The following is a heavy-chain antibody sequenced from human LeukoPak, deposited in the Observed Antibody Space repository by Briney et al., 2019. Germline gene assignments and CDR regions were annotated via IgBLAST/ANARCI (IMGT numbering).Heavy chain of an antibody. Sequence: GGSLRLSCATSGFTFTNYGMNWVRQAPGKGLEWVAVISYDGSNKYYADSVKGRFTISRDNSKNTLYLQMNSLRAEDTAVYYCARDGKGRTSSSSFDYWGQGTLVTVSS. CDR2: ISYDGSNK. J-gene: IGHJ4*02. CDR1: GFTFTNYG. V-gene: IGHV3-30*03. CDR3: ARDGKGRTSSSSFDY. D-gene: IGHD6-13*01.